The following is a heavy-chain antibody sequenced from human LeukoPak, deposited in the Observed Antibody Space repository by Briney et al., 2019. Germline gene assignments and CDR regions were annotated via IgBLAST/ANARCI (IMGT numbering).Heavy chain of an antibody. V-gene: IGHV1-2*02. J-gene: IGHJ4*02. CDR1: GYTFTAHH. Sequence: ASVKVSCKGSGYTFTAHHLHWVRRAPGQGLEWMGWVHPNSGETNYAQKFQGRVTMTRDTSMSTAYMELSTLRLDDTAVYYCTRGSGMNFDYWGQGTLVTVSS. D-gene: IGHD6-19*01. CDR3: TRGSGMNFDY. CDR2: VHPNSGET.